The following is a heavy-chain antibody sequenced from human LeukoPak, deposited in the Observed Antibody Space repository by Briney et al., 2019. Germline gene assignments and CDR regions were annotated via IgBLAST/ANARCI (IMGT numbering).Heavy chain of an antibody. CDR1: GYTFTSYG. CDR2: ISAYNGNT. J-gene: IGHJ6*03. Sequence: ASVKVSCKASGYTFTSYGISWVRQAPGQGLEWMGWISAYNGNTNYAQKLQGRVTMTTGTSTSTAYMELRSLRSDDTAVYYCARDQARDYDFWSGWGYYYYYMDVWGKGTTVTVSS. D-gene: IGHD3-3*01. V-gene: IGHV1-18*01. CDR3: ARDQARDYDFWSGWGYYYYYMDV.